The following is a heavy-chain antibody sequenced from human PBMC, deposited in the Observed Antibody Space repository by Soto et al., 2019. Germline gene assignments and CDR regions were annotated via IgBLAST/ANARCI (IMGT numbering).Heavy chain of an antibody. Sequence: ITLKESGPTLVKPTQTLTLTCTFSGFSLNTGGLGVGWVRQPRGKAMEWLALIYWDDDERYRPSLRSRLNITKDTINNQGVLTMTNMDPEDTATYYCVRNWRYYGGDYYYGMDAWGQGTTVTVSS. D-gene: IGHD3-10*01. CDR3: VRNWRYYGGDYYYGMDA. CDR2: IYWDDDE. CDR1: GFSLNTGGLG. V-gene: IGHV2-5*02. J-gene: IGHJ6*02.